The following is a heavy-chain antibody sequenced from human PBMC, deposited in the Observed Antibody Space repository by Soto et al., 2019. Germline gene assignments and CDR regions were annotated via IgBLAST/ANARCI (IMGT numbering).Heavy chain of an antibody. J-gene: IGHJ4*02. CDR3: AKGSDGSG. V-gene: IGHV3-30*18. CDR2: ISYDGSNK. Sequence: QVQLVESGGGVVQPGRSLRLSCAASGFTFSSYGMHWVRQAPGKGLEWVAVISYDGSNKYYADSVKGRFTISRDNSKNTLYLQMNSLRAEDTAVYYCAKGSDGSGWGQGTLVTVSS. D-gene: IGHD3-10*01. CDR1: GFTFSSYG.